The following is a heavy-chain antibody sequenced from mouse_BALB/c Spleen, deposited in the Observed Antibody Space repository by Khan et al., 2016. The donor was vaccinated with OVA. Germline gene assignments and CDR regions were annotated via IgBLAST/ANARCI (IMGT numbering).Heavy chain of an antibody. CDR2: IFPGTGTT. CDR3: ARGYFGNDEFVY. D-gene: IGHD2-2*01. CDR1: GYTFTSYW. Sequence: QVQLQQSGAELVKPGASVKLSCKTSGYTFTSYWIQWVKQRPGQGLGWIGQIFPGTGTTYYNENFKGKATLTVDTSSSTAYMQLSSLTSEDSAVYVCARGYFGNDEFVYWGQGTLVTVSP. V-gene: IGHV1S132*01. J-gene: IGHJ3*01.